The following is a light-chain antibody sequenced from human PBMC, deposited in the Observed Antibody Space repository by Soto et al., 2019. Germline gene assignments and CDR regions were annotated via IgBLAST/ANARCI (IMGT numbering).Light chain of an antibody. CDR1: SSDVGTYNS. V-gene: IGLV2-14*03. J-gene: IGLJ1*01. Sequence: ALTQPASVSGSPGQSITIFCTGTSSDVGTYNSVSWYQQHPGKVPELMIFDFSNRPSGISSRFSGSKSGNTASLTISGLQAEDEADYYCASYVGSSTYAFGTGTKVTVL. CDR3: ASYVGSSTYA. CDR2: DFS.